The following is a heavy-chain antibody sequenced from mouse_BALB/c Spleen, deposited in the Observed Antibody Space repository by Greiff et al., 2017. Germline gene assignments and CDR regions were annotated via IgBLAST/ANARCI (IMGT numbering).Heavy chain of an antibody. CDR1: GFSLTGYG. Sequence: VQLVESGPGLVAPSQSLSITCTVSGFSLTGYGVNWVRQPPGKGLEWLGMIWGDGSTDYNSALKSRLSISKDNSKSQVFLKMNSLQTDDTARYYCARLGYYGSSYGYFDVWGAGTTVTVSS. V-gene: IGHV2-6-7*01. D-gene: IGHD1-1*01. J-gene: IGHJ1*01. CDR2: IWGDGST. CDR3: ARLGYYGSSYGYFDV.